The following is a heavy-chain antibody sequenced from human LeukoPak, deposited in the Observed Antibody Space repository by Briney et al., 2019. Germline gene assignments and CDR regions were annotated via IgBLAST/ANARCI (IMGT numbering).Heavy chain of an antibody. CDR1: GFTVSSNY. CDR2: IYSGGST. V-gene: IGHV3-53*01. J-gene: IGHJ4*02. Sequence: GGSLRLSCAASGFTVSSNYMSWVRQAPGKGLEWVSVIYSGGSTYYADSVKGRFTISRDNSKNTLYLQMNSLRAEDTAVYYCARVRTYYYDSTPLFDYWGQGTLVTVSS. D-gene: IGHD3-22*01. CDR3: ARVRTYYYDSTPLFDY.